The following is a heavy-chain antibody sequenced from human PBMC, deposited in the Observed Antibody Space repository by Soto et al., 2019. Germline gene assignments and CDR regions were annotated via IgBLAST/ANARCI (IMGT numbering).Heavy chain of an antibody. CDR2: IYYSGST. CDR3: ASPSPVGNYYYYMDV. Sequence: SETLSLTCTVSGGSISSSSYYWGWIRQPPGKGLEWIGSIYYSGSTYYNPSLKSRVTISVDTSKNQFSLKLSSVTAADTAVYYCASPSPVGNYYYYMDVWGKGTTVTVSS. J-gene: IGHJ6*03. CDR1: GGSISSSSYY. D-gene: IGHD3-10*01. V-gene: IGHV4-39*01.